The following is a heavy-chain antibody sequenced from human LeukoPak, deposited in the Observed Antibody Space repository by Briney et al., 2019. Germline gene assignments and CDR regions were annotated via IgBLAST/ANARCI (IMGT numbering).Heavy chain of an antibody. CDR3: ARAGGQLGYAFDI. Sequence: PAESLRLSCAASGFTFSSYSMNWVRQPPGKGLEWVSSINSSSSYIYYPDSVKGRLNMYRDNAKNSLYLQMNGLRAEDTAVYYCARAGGQLGYAFDIWGQGTMVTVSS. CDR1: GFTFSSYS. CDR2: INSSSSYI. V-gene: IGHV3-21*01. J-gene: IGHJ3*02. D-gene: IGHD6-13*01.